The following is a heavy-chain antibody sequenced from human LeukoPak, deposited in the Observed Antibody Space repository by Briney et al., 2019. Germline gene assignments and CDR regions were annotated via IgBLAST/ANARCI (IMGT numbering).Heavy chain of an antibody. CDR1: GYTFTSYG. CDR2: XXXXXGXX. J-gene: IGHJ6*02. Sequence: ASVKVSCKAYGYTFTSYGISWVRQAPGQELXXXXXXXXXXGXXNYAQKLQGRXTMTTDTSTSTAYMELRSLRSDDTAVYYCARDRITIFGVVTRPLYYYGMDVWGQGTTVTVSS. D-gene: IGHD3-3*01. CDR3: ARDRITIFGVVTRPLYYYGMDV. V-gene: IGHV1-18*01.